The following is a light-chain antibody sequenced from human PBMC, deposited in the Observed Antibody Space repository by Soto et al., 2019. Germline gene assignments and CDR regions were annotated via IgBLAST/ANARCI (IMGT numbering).Light chain of an antibody. Sequence: LTQPASVSGSPGQSITISCTGTSSDVGGYNYVSWYQQHPGKAPKLMIFEVSNRPSGVSNRFSGSKSGNTASLTISGLQAEDEADYYCSSYTSSSTSYVFATGTKGTVL. CDR3: SSYTSSSTSYV. V-gene: IGLV2-14*01. CDR1: SSDVGGYNY. CDR2: EVS. J-gene: IGLJ1*01.